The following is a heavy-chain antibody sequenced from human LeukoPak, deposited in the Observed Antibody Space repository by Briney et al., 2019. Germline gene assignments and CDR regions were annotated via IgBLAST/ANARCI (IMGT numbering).Heavy chain of an antibody. D-gene: IGHD2-2*01. CDR1: GYTFSAYC. CDR2: INPNSGGT. J-gene: IGHJ4*02. Sequence: ASVKVSCKASGYTFSAYCMHWVRQAPGQGLEWMGWINPNSGGTNYAQKFQGRVTMSRDTSISTAYMELSRLRSDDTAVYYCARGLRGSPAFDYWGQGTLVTVSS. V-gene: IGHV1-2*02. CDR3: ARGLRGSPAFDY.